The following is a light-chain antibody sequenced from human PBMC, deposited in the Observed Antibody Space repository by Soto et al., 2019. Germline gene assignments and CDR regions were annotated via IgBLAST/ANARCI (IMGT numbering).Light chain of an antibody. CDR2: GAS. CDR1: QNVDSNY. V-gene: IGKV3-20*01. CDR3: QQYGSLSWT. J-gene: IGKJ1*01. Sequence: EIVLTQSPGTLSLSPGEIATLFFRASQNVDSNYLAWYQQKPGQAPRIIIFGASGRATGIPDRFSGSGSGTDLTLTISRLEPEDFAVYYCQQYGSLSWTFGQGTKVDIK.